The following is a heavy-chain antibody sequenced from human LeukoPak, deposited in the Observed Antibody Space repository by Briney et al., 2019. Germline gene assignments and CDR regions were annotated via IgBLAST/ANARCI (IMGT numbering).Heavy chain of an antibody. CDR2: ISGSGGST. CDR3: AKGNIIQLWSPFGY. Sequence: LAGGSLRLSCAASGFTFSSYAMSWVRQAPGKGLEWVSAISGSGGSTYYADSVKGRFTISRDNSKNTLYLQMNSLRAEDTAVYYCAKGNIIQLWSPFGYWGQGTLVTVSS. D-gene: IGHD5-18*01. CDR1: GFTFSSYA. J-gene: IGHJ4*02. V-gene: IGHV3-23*01.